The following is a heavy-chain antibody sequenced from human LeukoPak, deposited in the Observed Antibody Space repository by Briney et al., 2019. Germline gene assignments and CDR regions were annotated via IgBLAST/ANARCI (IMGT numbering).Heavy chain of an antibody. Sequence: GESLKISCKGSGYSINNYWIGWVRQMPGKGLEWMGIIYPADSDIRYSPSFQGQVTISADKSISTAYLQWSSLKASDTAMYYCARQEYCSGGSCYTWFDPWSQGTLDTVSS. V-gene: IGHV5-51*01. CDR3: ARQEYCSGGSCYTWFDP. J-gene: IGHJ5*02. CDR2: IYPADSDI. CDR1: GYSINNYW. D-gene: IGHD2-15*01.